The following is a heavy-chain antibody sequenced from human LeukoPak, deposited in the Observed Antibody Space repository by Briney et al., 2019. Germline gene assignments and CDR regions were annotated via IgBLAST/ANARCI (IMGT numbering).Heavy chain of an antibody. CDR1: GFTFSSYS. CDR2: ISSSSSTI. V-gene: IGHV3-48*01. D-gene: IGHD7-27*01. Sequence: GGSLRLSCAASGFTFSSYSMNWVRQAPGKGLEWVSYISSSSSTIYYADSVKGRFTVSRDNSKNTLFLQMNSLRAEDTAVYYCAKDGGLWVSAHWGDSWGRGTLVTVSS. J-gene: IGHJ4*02. CDR3: AKDGGLWVSAHWGDS.